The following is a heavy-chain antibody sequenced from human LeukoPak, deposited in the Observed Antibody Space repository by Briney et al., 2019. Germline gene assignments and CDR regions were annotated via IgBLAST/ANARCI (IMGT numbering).Heavy chain of an antibody. Sequence: QTGGSLRLSCAASGFTFSSYAMHWVRQAPGKGLEWVAVISYDGSNKYYADSVKGRFTISRDNSKNTLYLQMNSLRAEDTAVYYCARDWRYMDVWGQGTTVTVSS. CDR2: ISYDGSNK. CDR1: GFTFSSYA. D-gene: IGHD1-1*01. V-gene: IGHV3-30-3*01. J-gene: IGHJ6*03. CDR3: ARDWRYMDV.